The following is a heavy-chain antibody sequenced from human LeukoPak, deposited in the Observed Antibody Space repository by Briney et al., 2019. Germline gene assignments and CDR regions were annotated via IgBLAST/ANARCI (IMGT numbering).Heavy chain of an antibody. D-gene: IGHD2-8*02. V-gene: IGHV3-49*04. CDR2: IRSKAFGGTA. CDR1: GFTFGDYA. CDR3: TRDRGSSTLVDY. Sequence: GGSLRLSCTVSGFTFGDYAINWVRQAPGKGLEWVGFIRSKAFGGTAEYAASVKGRFTISRDDSKSIAYLQMNSLKTEDTAVYYCTRDRGSSTLVDYWGQGTLVTVSS. J-gene: IGHJ4*02.